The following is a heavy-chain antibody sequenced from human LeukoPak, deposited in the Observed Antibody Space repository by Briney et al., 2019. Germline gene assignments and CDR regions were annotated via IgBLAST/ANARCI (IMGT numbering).Heavy chain of an antibody. CDR1: GYTFTSYY. CDR3: ARAGQGGSYLTGVNWFDP. V-gene: IGHV1-46*01. J-gene: IGHJ5*02. D-gene: IGHD1-26*01. CDR2: INPSGGST. Sequence: ASVKVSCKASGYTFTSYYMYWVRQAPGQGLERMGIINPSGGSTSYAQKFQGRVTMTRDTSTSTVYMELSSLRSEDTAVYYCARAGQGGSYLTGVNWFDPWGQGTLVTVSS.